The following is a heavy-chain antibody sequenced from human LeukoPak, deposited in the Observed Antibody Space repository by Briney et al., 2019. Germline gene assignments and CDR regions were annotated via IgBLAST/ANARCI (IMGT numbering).Heavy chain of an antibody. D-gene: IGHD3-3*01. J-gene: IGHJ4*02. Sequence: ASVKVSCKASGYTFTGYYMHWVRQAPGQGLEWMGWINPNSGGTNYAQKFQGRVTMTRDTSISTAYMELSRLRSDDTAVYYCARARIYDFWSGYYLNWGQGTLVTVSS. CDR1: GYTFTGYY. CDR3: ARARIYDFWSGYYLN. V-gene: IGHV1-2*02. CDR2: INPNSGGT.